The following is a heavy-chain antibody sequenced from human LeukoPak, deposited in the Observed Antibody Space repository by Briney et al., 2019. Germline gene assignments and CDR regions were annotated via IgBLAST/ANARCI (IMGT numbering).Heavy chain of an antibody. V-gene: IGHV4-61*02. CDR2: IYTSGST. D-gene: IGHD6-19*01. CDR1: GGSISSGSYY. CDR3: ARDPFIAVAYANWFDP. Sequence: SETLSLTCTVSGGSISSGSYYWSWIRQPAGKGLEWIGRIYTSGSTNYNPSLKSRVTISVDTSKNQFSLKLSSVTAADTAVYYCARDPFIAVAYANWFDPWGQGTLVTVSS. J-gene: IGHJ5*02.